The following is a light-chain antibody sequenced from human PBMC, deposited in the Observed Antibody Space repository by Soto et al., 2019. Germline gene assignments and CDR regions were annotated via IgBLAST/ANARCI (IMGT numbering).Light chain of an antibody. Sequence: QSVLTQPPSASGAPGQRVTISCSGSSSNVGSNTVSWYQQFPGTAPKLLIHSNNKRPSWVPDRFSGSKSGTSASLAISGLQSEDEADYYCAAWDDSLNASVFGGGTKLTVL. CDR1: SSNVGSNT. CDR3: AAWDDSLNASV. J-gene: IGLJ1*01. CDR2: SNN. V-gene: IGLV1-44*01.